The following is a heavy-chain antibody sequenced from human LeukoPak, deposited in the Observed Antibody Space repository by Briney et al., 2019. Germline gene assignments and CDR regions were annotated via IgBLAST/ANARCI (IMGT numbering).Heavy chain of an antibody. V-gene: IGHV1-46*01. CDR2: INPSGGST. CDR1: GYTFTSYY. J-gene: IGHJ4*02. D-gene: IGHD3-10*01. CDR3: ATTLPERGSYDY. Sequence: ASVEVSCKASGYTFTSYYMHWVRQAPGQGLEWMGIINPSGGSTSYAQKFQGRVTMTRDTSTSTVYMELSSLRSEDTAVYYCATTLPERGSYDYWGQGTLVTVSS.